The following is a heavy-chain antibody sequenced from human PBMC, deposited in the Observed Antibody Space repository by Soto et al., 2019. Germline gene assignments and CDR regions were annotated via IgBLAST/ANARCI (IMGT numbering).Heavy chain of an antibody. V-gene: IGHV1-69*06. CDR3: ASMGATNYFDY. Sequence: GASVKVSCKASGGTFSSYAISWVRQAPGQGLEWMGGIIPIFGTANYAQKFQGRVTITADKSTSTAYMELSSLRSEDTAVYYCASMGATNYFDYWGQGTLVTVSS. CDR2: IIPIFGTA. J-gene: IGHJ4*02. D-gene: IGHD1-26*01. CDR1: GGTFSSYA.